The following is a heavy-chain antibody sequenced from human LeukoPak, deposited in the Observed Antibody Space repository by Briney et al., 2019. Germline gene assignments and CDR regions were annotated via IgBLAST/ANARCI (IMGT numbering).Heavy chain of an antibody. D-gene: IGHD3-10*01. CDR3: AKELSGRFDY. V-gene: IGHV3-30*18. CDR1: GFTFSCYG. Sequence: GALGPSCAASGFTFSCYGMQLGRPAPGKGVEWVAVISYDGSNKYDADSVKGRFTISRDNSKNTLYLQMNSLRAEDTAVYYCAKELSGRFDYWGQGTLVTVSS. CDR2: ISYDGSNK. J-gene: IGHJ4*02.